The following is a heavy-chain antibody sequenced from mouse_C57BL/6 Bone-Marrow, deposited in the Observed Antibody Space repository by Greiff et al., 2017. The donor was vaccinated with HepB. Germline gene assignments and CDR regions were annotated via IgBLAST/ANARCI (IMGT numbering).Heavy chain of an antibody. CDR1: GFNIKDDY. Sequence: VQLKESGAELVRPGASVKLSCTASGFNIKDDYMHWVKQRPEQGLEWIGWIDPENGDTEYASKFQGKATITADTSSNTAYLQLSSLTSEDTAVYYCTTGAWDYYFDYWGQGTTLTVSS. D-gene: IGHD4-1*01. V-gene: IGHV14-4*01. CDR2: IDPENGDT. CDR3: TTGAWDYYFDY. J-gene: IGHJ2*01.